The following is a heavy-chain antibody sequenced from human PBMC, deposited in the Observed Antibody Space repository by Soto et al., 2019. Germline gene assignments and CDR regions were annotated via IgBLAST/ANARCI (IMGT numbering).Heavy chain of an antibody. D-gene: IGHD2-8*02. CDR2: MSGNGGRI. V-gene: IGHV3-23*01. J-gene: IGHJ4*02. Sequence: GGSLRLSCAVSGFTFSNYAMTWVRQAPGKGLEWVSVMSGNGGRILYADSVKGRFTISRDNSKNTLYLQMNSLRLEDTAVYYCVKDPVSGGTGGAWFDYWGQXTLVTAS. CDR3: VKDPVSGGTGGAWFDY. CDR1: GFTFSNYA.